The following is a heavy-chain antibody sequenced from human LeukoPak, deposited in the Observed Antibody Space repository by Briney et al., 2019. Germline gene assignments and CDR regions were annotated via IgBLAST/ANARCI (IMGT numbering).Heavy chain of an antibody. CDR3: ASAGWFGEGYFDY. J-gene: IGHJ4*02. CDR1: GFTFSSYE. Sequence: PGGSLRLSCAASGFTFSSYEMNWVRQAPGKGLEWVSYISSSGSTIYYADSVKGRFTISRDNAKNSLYPQMNSLRAEDTAVYYCASAGWFGEGYFDYWGQGTLATVSS. CDR2: ISSSGSTI. V-gene: IGHV3-48*03. D-gene: IGHD3-10*01.